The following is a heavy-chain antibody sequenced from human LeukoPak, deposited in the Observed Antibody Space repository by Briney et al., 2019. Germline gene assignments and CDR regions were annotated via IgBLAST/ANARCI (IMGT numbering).Heavy chain of an antibody. V-gene: IGHV7-4-1*01. CDR2: INTNTGNP. Sequence: ASVKVSCKASGYTFTSYAMNWVRQAPGQGLEWMGWINTNTGNPTYAQGFTGRFVFSLDTSVSTAYLQICSLKAEDTAVYYCARDRAGITMVRGVAQGSKLAHYYYYGMDVWGKGTTVTVSS. CDR1: GYTFTSYA. J-gene: IGHJ6*04. CDR3: ARDRAGITMVRGVAQGSKLAHYYYYGMDV. D-gene: IGHD3-10*01.